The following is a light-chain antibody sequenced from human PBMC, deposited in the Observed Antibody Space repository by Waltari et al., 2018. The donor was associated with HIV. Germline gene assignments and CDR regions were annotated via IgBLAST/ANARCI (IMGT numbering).Light chain of an antibody. V-gene: IGLV1-47*01. CDR2: RNN. Sequence: QSVLTQPPSASGTPGQRVTISCSGSSSNIGSNYVYWYQQLPGTAPKLLIYRNNQRPSGVPERFSGSKSGTSASLAISGLRSEDEADYYCAAWDDSLSGGFGGGTKLTVL. CDR3: AAWDDSLSGG. J-gene: IGLJ3*02. CDR1: SSNIGSNY.